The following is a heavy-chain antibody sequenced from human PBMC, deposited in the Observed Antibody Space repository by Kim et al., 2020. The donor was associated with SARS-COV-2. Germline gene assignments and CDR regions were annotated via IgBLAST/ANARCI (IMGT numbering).Heavy chain of an antibody. CDR1: GFTFSSYA. D-gene: IGHD3-3*01. V-gene: IGHV3-23*01. Sequence: GGSLRLSCAASGFTFSSYAMSWVRQAPGKGLEWVSAISGSGGSTYYADSVKGRFTISRDNSKNTLYLQMNSLRAEDTAVYYCARGGTSSHDFWSGYYTQQDWFDPWGQGTLVTVSS. CDR3: ARGGTSSHDFWSGYYTQQDWFDP. CDR2: ISGSGGST. J-gene: IGHJ5*02.